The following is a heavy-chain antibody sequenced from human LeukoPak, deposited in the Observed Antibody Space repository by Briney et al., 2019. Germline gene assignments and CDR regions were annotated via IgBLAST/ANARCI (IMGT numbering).Heavy chain of an antibody. D-gene: IGHD6-25*01. V-gene: IGHV4-61*01. CDR2: IYYSGST. CDR1: GGSVSSGSYY. J-gene: IGHJ3*02. CDR3: ARFSSAYAFDI. Sequence: SETLSLTCTVSGGSVSSGSYYWSLIRQPPGKGLEWIGYIYYSGSTNYNPSLKSRVTISVDTSKNQFSLKLSSVTAADTAVYYCARFSSAYAFDIWGQGTMVTVSS.